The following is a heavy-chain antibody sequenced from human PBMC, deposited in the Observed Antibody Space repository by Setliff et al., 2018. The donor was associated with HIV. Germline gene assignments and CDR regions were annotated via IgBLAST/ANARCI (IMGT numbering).Heavy chain of an antibody. J-gene: IGHJ4*02. Sequence: GESLKISCKGSGYSFTSYWIAWVRQMPGKGLEWMGLIYPRDSDTRYSPSFQGQVTISADRSITTAYLKWSSLKVSDTAMYYCIRRRRAPGTGDLESYWGQGTLVTVSS. CDR2: IYPRDSDT. V-gene: IGHV5-51*01. CDR1: GYSFTSYW. D-gene: IGHD7-27*01. CDR3: IRRRRAPGTGDLESY.